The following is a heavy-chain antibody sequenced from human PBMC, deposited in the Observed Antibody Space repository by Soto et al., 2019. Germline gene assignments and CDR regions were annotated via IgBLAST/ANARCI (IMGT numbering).Heavy chain of an antibody. V-gene: IGHV1-3*01. J-gene: IGHJ6*02. CDR2: INAGNGNT. CDR3: ARAVFGEPLNYYGMDV. CDR1: GYTFTSYA. Sequence: ASVKVSCKASGYTFTSYAMHWVRQAPGQRLEWMGWINAGNGNTKYSQKFQGRVTITRDTSASTAYMELSSLRSEDTAVYYCARAVFGEPLNYYGMDVWGQGTTVTVS. D-gene: IGHD3-10*02.